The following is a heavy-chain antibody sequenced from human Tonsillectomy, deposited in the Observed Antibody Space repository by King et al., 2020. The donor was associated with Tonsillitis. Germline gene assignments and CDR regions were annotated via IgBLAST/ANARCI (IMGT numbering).Heavy chain of an antibody. V-gene: IGHV1-2*02. Sequence: QLVQSGAEVKKPGASVKVSCKASGYTFTDYYLHWVRQAPGPGLECMGWINLNSGDTNYAQKFQGRVTMTRDTSISTAYMELSSMRSADTAVYYCARAYNSSGYYYFDYWGQGTLVTVSS. D-gene: IGHD3-22*01. CDR2: INLNSGDT. CDR1: GYTFTDYY. J-gene: IGHJ4*02. CDR3: ARAYNSSGYYYFDY.